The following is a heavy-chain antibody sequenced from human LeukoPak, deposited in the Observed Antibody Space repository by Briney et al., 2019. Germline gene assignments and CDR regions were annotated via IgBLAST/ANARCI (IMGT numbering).Heavy chain of an antibody. Sequence: SETLSLTCAVYGGSFSGYYWSWIRQPPGKGLEWIGEINHSGSTNYNPSLKSRVIISLDTSKNQFSLKLSSMTAADTAVYYCARRTIYRLSPFDNWGQGTLVTVSS. CDR1: GGSFSGYY. J-gene: IGHJ4*02. CDR3: ARRTIYRLSPFDN. CDR2: INHSGST. D-gene: IGHD2-2*01. V-gene: IGHV4-34*01.